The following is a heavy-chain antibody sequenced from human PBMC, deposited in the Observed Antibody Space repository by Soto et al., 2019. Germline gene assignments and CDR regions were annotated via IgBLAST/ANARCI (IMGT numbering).Heavy chain of an antibody. CDR3: ASVPDR. D-gene: IGHD2-2*01. Sequence: ASETLSLTCTVSGGSISSYYWSWIRQPPGKGLEWIGYIYHSGSTYYNPSLKSRVTISVDRSKNQFSLKLSSVTAADTAVYYCASVPDRWGQGTLVTVSS. J-gene: IGHJ5*02. CDR2: IYHSGST. CDR1: GGSISSYY. V-gene: IGHV4-59*12.